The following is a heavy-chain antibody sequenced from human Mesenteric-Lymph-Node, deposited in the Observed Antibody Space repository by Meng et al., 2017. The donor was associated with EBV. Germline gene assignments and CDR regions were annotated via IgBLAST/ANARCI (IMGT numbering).Heavy chain of an antibody. CDR1: GGSVSSGSYY. V-gene: IGHV4-61*01. J-gene: IGHJ2*01. Sequence: GQREESGPGLVKPSETLSLTCTVSGGSVSSGSYYWSWIRQPPGKGLEWIGYIYYSGSANYNPSLKSRVTISVDTSKNQFSLKLSSVTAADTAVYYCGRGRTYWYFDLWGRGTLVTVSS. CDR3: GRGRTYWYFDL. CDR2: IYYSGSA.